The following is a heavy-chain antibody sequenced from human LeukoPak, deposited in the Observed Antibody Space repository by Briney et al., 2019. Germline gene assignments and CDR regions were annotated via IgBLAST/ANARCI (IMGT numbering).Heavy chain of an antibody. CDR2: IYTSGST. CDR1: GGSISSGSYY. CDR3: ASVSSSGWYRPDY. J-gene: IGHJ4*02. V-gene: IGHV4-61*02. D-gene: IGHD6-19*01. Sequence: SETLSLTCTVSGGSISSGSYYWSWIRQPAGKGLEWIGRIYTSGSTNYNPSLKSRVTISVDTSKNQFSLKLSSVTAADTAVYYCASVSSSGWYRPDYWGQGTLVTVSS.